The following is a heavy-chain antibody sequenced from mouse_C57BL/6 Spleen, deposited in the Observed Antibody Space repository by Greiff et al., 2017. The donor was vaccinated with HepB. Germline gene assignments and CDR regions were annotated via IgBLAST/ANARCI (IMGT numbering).Heavy chain of an antibody. CDR3: ARRDDYDTQY. CDR2: IYPRSGNT. CDR1: GYTFTSYG. J-gene: IGHJ3*01. V-gene: IGHV1-81*01. D-gene: IGHD2-4*01. Sequence: VQLQQSRAELARPGASVKLSCKASGYTFTSYGISWVKQRPGQGLEWIGEIYPRSGNTYYNEKFKGKATLTADKSSSTAYLELRSLTSEDSAVYFCARRDDYDTQYWGQGTLVTVSA.